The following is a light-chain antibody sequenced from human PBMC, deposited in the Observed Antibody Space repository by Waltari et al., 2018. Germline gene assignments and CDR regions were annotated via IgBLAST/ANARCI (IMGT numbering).Light chain of an antibody. Sequence: QSVLTQPPSVSAAPGQKFTISCSGGTFDIGITYVSWYQQFPGTAPKLLIYDNNVRPSGIPDRFSASKSGTSATLGITGLQIGDEGNYYCATWDTRSTAVVFGGGSKLTVL. J-gene: IGLJ2*01. V-gene: IGLV1-51*01. CDR2: DNN. CDR1: TFDIGITY. CDR3: ATWDTRSTAVV.